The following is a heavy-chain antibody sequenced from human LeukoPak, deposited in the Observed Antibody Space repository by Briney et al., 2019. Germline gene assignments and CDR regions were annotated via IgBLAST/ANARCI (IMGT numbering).Heavy chain of an antibody. J-gene: IGHJ5*02. CDR1: GASIGSGGYY. CDR3: ARGYGSGRYDWFDP. V-gene: IGHV4-31*03. Sequence: SETLSLTCTVSGASIGSGGYYWTWIRQLPGKGLEWIGYIYYSGSTYYNPSLKSRVDISVDTSKNQFYLKLSSVTAADTAVYYCARGYGSGRYDWFDPWGQGTLVTVSS. CDR2: IYYSGST. D-gene: IGHD3-10*01.